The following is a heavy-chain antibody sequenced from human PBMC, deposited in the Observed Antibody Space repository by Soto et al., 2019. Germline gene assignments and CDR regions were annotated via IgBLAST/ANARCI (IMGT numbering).Heavy chain of an antibody. CDR3: YSHIVGATTAFDI. V-gene: IGHV3-15*01. CDR1: GFTFSNAW. Sequence: GGSLRLSCAASGFTFSNAWMSWVRQAPGKGLEWVGRIKSKTDGGTTDYAAPVKGRFTISRDDSKNTLYLQMNSLKTEDTAVYYCYSHIVGATTAFDIWGQGTMVTVSS. D-gene: IGHD1-26*01. J-gene: IGHJ3*02. CDR2: IKSKTDGGTT.